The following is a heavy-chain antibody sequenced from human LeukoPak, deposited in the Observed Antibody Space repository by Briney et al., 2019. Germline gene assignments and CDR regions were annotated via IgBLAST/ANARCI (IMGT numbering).Heavy chain of an antibody. J-gene: IGHJ4*02. CDR2: ISAGNGNT. CDR1: GYTFTNHA. Sequence: ASVKVSCKASGYTFTNHAMHWVHQAPGLRLEWMGWISAGNGNTKYSQNFQGRVTITRDTSASTAYMELSSLRSEDTAVYYCARSLSDSSGSNVDYWGQGTLVTVSS. CDR3: ARSLSDSSGSNVDY. D-gene: IGHD3-22*01. V-gene: IGHV1-3*01.